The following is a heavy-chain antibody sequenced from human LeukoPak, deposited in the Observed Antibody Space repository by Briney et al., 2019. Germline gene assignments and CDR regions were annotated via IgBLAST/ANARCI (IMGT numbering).Heavy chain of an antibody. CDR3: ANNAIEYQLLYVDY. Sequence: GRSLRLSYAASGFTFSNYGMHWVRQAPGKGLEWVAVISYDGSNKYYADSVKGRFTISRDNSKNTLYLRMNSLRAEDTAVYYCANNAIEYQLLYVDYWGQGTLVTVSS. D-gene: IGHD2-2*01. V-gene: IGHV3-30*18. CDR2: ISYDGSNK. CDR1: GFTFSNYG. J-gene: IGHJ4*02.